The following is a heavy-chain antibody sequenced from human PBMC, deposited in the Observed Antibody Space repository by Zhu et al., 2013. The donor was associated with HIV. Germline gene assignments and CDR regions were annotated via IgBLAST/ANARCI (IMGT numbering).Heavy chain of an antibody. J-gene: IGHJ4*02. CDR3: AKEHSGYDYNRDYEDY. Sequence: VQLVESGGGVVQPGRSLRLSCAASGFTFSSYGMHWVRQAPGKGLEWVAVISYDGSNKYYADSVKGRFTISRDNSKNTLYLQMNSLRAEDTAVYYCAKEHSGYDYNRDYEDYWGQGTLVTGLL. D-gene: IGHD5-12*01. V-gene: IGHV3-30*18. CDR1: GFTFSSYG. CDR2: ISYDGSNK.